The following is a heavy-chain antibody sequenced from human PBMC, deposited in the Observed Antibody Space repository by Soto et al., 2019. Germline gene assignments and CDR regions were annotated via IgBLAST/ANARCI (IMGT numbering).Heavy chain of an antibody. CDR2: IGIGSSTK. CDR1: GFTFRNYG. D-gene: IGHD3-22*01. Sequence: EVDLVESGGGLVQSGGSLRLSCAASGFTFRNYGMNWVRQAPRKGLEWVSYIGIGSSTKYYADSVKGRFTISRDNAKNSLYLQMNSLRAEDTAVYYCARDQLYYNDISGRPLNAFDVWGQGTMVTVSS. CDR3: ARDQLYYNDISGRPLNAFDV. J-gene: IGHJ3*01. V-gene: IGHV3-48*01.